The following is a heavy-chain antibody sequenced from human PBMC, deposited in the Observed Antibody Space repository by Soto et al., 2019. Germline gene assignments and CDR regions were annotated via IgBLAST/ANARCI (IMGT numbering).Heavy chain of an antibody. J-gene: IGHJ4*02. CDR3: TTDLRAHCSSTSCYGY. D-gene: IGHD2-2*01. Sequence: GGSLRLSCAASGFTFSSYWMSWVRQAPGKGLEWVGRIKSKTDGGTTDYAAPVKGRFTISRDDSKNTLYLQMNSLKTEDTAVYYCTTDLRAHCSSTSCYGYWGQGTLVTVSS. CDR1: GFTFSSYW. CDR2: IKSKTDGGTT. V-gene: IGHV3-15*01.